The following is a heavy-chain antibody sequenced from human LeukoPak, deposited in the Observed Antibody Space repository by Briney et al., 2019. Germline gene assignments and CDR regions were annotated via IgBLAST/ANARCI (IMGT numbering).Heavy chain of an antibody. Sequence: GGSLRLSCAASGFAFSSYAMSWVRQAPGKGLEGVSAISPGGTDTYYADSGKGRFTISRDNSKNTLFLQTNSLRVEDTAVYYCAKRGGYETMAAFDYWGQGTLVTVSS. V-gene: IGHV3-23*01. CDR2: ISPGGTDT. CDR1: GFAFSSYA. J-gene: IGHJ4*02. D-gene: IGHD3-10*01. CDR3: AKRGGYETMAAFDY.